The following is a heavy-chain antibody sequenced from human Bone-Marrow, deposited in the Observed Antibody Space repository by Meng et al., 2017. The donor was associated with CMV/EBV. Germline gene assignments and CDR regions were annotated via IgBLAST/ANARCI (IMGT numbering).Heavy chain of an antibody. CDR2: ISSSGSTI. Sequence: GGSLRLSCAASGFTFSSYEMNWVRQAPGKGLEWVSYISSSGSTIYYADSVKGRFTISRDNAKNSLYLQMNSLRAEDTAVYYCARDNFDWLFDYWGQGTLVTVPS. CDR1: GFTFSSYE. CDR3: ARDNFDWLFDY. V-gene: IGHV3-48*03. D-gene: IGHD3-9*01. J-gene: IGHJ4*02.